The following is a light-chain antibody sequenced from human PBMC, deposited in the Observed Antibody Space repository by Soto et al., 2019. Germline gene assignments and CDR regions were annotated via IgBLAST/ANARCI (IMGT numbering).Light chain of an antibody. CDR2: KAS. CDR3: QQYNSYRWT. CDR1: QSISSW. V-gene: IGKV1-5*03. Sequence: DIQMTQSPSPLSASVGDRVTITCRASQSISSWLAWYQQKPGKAPKLLIYKASSLESGVPSRFSGSGSGTGFTLTISSLQSDDFATYFCQQYNSYRWTFGQGTKVEIK. J-gene: IGKJ1*01.